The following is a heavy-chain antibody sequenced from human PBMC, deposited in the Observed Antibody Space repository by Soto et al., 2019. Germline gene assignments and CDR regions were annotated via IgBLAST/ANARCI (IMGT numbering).Heavy chain of an antibody. Sequence: PGGSLRLSCAAPGFTFSSYGMHWVRQAPGKGLEWVAVIWYDGSNKYYADSVKGRFTISRDNSKNTLYLQMNSLRAEDTAVYYCAREPAYYDSSGYHDAFDIWGQGTMVTVSS. J-gene: IGHJ3*02. V-gene: IGHV3-33*01. CDR1: GFTFSSYG. D-gene: IGHD3-22*01. CDR2: IWYDGSNK. CDR3: AREPAYYDSSGYHDAFDI.